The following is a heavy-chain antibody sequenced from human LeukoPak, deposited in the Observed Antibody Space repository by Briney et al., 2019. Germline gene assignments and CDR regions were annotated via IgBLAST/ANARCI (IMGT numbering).Heavy chain of an antibody. V-gene: IGHV4-38-2*02. CDR3: ARPWKFDP. CDR2: IYHSGST. Sequence: SETLSLTCTVSGYSISSGYYWGWIRQPPGKGLEWIGSIYHSGSTYYNPSLKSRVTISVDTSKNQFSLKLSSVTAADTAVYYCARPWKFDPWGQGTLVTVSS. D-gene: IGHD1-1*01. CDR1: GYSISSGYY. J-gene: IGHJ5*02.